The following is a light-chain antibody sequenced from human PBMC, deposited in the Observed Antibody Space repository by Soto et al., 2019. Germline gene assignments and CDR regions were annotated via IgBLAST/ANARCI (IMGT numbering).Light chain of an antibody. J-gene: IGLJ3*02. CDR2: EGS. V-gene: IGLV2-23*01. CDR3: YSYAGDSNFV. Sequence: QSALTQPASVSGSPGQSITIACAGTSSDVANYNLVSWYQQLPGKAPRLMIYEGSTRPSGISNRFSGSKSGNTASLTISGLQAEDEADYYCYSYAGDSNFVFGGGTKLPVL. CDR1: SSDVANYNL.